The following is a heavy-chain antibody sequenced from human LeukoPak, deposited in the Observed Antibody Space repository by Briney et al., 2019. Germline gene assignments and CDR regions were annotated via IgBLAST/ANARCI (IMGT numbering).Heavy chain of an antibody. CDR2: MNPNSGNT. V-gene: IGHV1-8*01. Sequence: ASVKVSCKASGYTFTSYDINWVRQATGQGLEWMGWMNPNSGNTGYAQKFQGRVTMTRNTSISTAYMELSSLRSEDTAVYYCARVPRGYRPLDFDYWGQGTLVTVSS. CDR1: GYTFTSYD. J-gene: IGHJ4*02. CDR3: ARVPRGYRPLDFDY. D-gene: IGHD3-16*02.